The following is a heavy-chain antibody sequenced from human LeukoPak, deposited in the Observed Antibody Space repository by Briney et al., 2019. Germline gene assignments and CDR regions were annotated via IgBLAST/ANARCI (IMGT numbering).Heavy chain of an antibody. CDR3: AKSGYNRFDY. D-gene: IGHD5-24*01. CDR2: IKSKTDGGTT. CDR1: GFTFSNAW. J-gene: IGHJ4*02. Sequence: GGSLRLSCAASGFTFSNAWMSWVRQAPGKGLEWVGRIKSKTDGGTTDYAAPVKGRFTISRDDSKNTLYLQMNSLRAEDTAVYYCAKSGYNRFDYWGQGTLVTVSS. V-gene: IGHV3-15*01.